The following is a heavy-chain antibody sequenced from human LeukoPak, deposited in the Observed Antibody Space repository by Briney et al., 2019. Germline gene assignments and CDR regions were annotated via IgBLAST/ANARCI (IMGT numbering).Heavy chain of an antibody. CDR2: IYYGGTT. V-gene: IGHV4-39*01. CDR3: ARHEEEDGYNAKTFDY. Sequence: SETLSLTXTVSGGSISSSNSHWGWVRQPPGKGLECIGSIYYGGTTYYNPSLKSRVTISVDTSKNQFSLKLSSVIAADTAVYYCARHEEEDGYNAKTFDYWGQGTLVTVSS. J-gene: IGHJ4*02. CDR1: GGSISSSNSH. D-gene: IGHD5-24*01.